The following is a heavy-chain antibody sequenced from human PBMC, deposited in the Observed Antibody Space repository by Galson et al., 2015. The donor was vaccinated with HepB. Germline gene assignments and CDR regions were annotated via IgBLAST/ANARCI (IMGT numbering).Heavy chain of an antibody. J-gene: IGHJ4*02. Sequence: SVKVSCKASGGTFSIDSITWVRQAPGQGLEWVVGVIPLTGTRNYTLKFQGRVTITADESTSTAYLQLSSLRSDDTAVYFCARNRYYDFWSGKPRWLFDSWGQGTLVTVSS. CDR2: VIPLTGTR. CDR3: ARNRYYDFWSGKPRWLFDS. CDR1: GGTFSIDS. V-gene: IGHV1-69*13. D-gene: IGHD3-3*01.